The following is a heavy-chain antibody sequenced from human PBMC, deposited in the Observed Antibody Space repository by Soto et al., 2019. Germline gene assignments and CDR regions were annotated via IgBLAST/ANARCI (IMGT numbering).Heavy chain of an antibody. CDR3: ARKIRRSNWVDP. J-gene: IGHJ5*02. Sequence: KVSWKASVGTLSSYAISWVRQAPGQGLEWMGGIIPIFGTANYAQKFQGRVTITADESTSTAYMELSSLRSADTAVYYCARKIRRSNWVDPWGKGTLVTVSS. V-gene: IGHV1-69*01. CDR1: VGTLSSYA. CDR2: IIPIFGTA.